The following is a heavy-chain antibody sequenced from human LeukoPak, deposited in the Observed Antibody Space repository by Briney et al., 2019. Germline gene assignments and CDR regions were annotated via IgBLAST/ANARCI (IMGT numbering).Heavy chain of an antibody. CDR3: ARGSTMVRGAWFDP. V-gene: IGHV4-31*03. J-gene: IGHJ5*02. CDR1: GGSISSGGYY. D-gene: IGHD3-10*01. CDR2: IYYSGST. Sequence: SETLSLTCTVSGGSISSGGYYWSWIRQHPGKGLEWIGYIYYSGSTYYNPPLKSRVTISVDTSKNQFSLKLSSVTAADTAVYYCARGSTMVRGAWFDPWGQGTLVTVSS.